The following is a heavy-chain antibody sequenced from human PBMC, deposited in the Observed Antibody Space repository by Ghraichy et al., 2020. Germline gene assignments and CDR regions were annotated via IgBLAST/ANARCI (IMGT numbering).Heavy chain of an antibody. V-gene: IGHV1-8*01. J-gene: IGHJ6*02. CDR2: MNPNSGNT. CDR1: GYTFTSYD. Sequence: ASVKVSCKASGYTFTSYDINWVRQATGQGLEWMGWMNPNSGNTVYAQNFQGRVTMTRNTSMSTAYMELSSLRSDDTAVYYCARGSTMVRGVSPTGYYGMDFWGQGTTVTVSS. D-gene: IGHD3-10*01. CDR3: ARGSTMVRGVSPTGYYGMDF.